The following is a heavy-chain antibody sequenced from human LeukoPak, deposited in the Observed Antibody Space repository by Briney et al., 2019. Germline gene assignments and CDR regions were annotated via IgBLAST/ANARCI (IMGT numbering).Heavy chain of an antibody. CDR1: GGSISSYY. CDR2: IYYSGST. V-gene: IGHV4-59*01. CDR3: ARVKSSSWTYYYYYMDV. D-gene: IGHD6-13*01. J-gene: IGHJ6*03. Sequence: SETLSLTCTVSGGSISSYYWSWIRQPPGKGLEWIGYIYYSGSTNYNPSLKSRVTISVDTSKNQFSLKLSSVTAADTAVYYCARVKSSSWTYYYYYMDVWGKGTTVTVSS.